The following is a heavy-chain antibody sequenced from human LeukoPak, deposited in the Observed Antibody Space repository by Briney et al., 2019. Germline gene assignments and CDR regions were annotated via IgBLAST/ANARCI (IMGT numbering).Heavy chain of an antibody. CDR2: ISGGGGST. Sequence: QPGGSLRLSCAASGFTFSRYDMNWVRQAPGKGLEWVSGISGGGGSTYYADSVKGRFTISRDNSKNTLYLQMNSLRAEDSAVCYCAKAHGDPCRGQGTRVTVSS. D-gene: IGHD2-21*02. V-gene: IGHV3-23*01. J-gene: IGHJ4*02. CDR3: AKAHGDPC. CDR1: GFTFSRYD.